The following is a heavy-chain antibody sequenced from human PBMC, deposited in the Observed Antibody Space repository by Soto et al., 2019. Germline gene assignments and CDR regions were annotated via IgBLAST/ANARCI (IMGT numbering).Heavy chain of an antibody. V-gene: IGHV3-21*05. CDR3: LSRGADY. Sequence: PGGLLSLSCAASGFTFSNYNMNWVRQAPGKGLEWVSYISSFSNYMYYTDSVKGRVSISRDNAKSAVYLQMDSLRDEDTAVYYCLSRGADYWGQGTLVTVSS. CDR1: GFTFSNYN. J-gene: IGHJ4*02. CDR2: ISSFSNYM.